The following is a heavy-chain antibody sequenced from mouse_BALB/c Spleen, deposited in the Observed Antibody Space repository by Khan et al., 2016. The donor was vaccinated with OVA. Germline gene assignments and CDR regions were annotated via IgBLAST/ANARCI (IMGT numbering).Heavy chain of an antibody. V-gene: IGHV1-20*02. CDR1: GYSFTGYF. D-gene: IGHD1-1*01. CDR2: INPHIGET. J-gene: IGHJ2*01. CDR3: ARKNGMDFDY. Sequence: VQLKQSGPELVKPGASVKISCKASGYSFTGYFMNWVMQSHGKSLEWIGRINPHIGETFYNQKFKDKATLTVDESSTTAHMELRSLSSEDSAVYECARKNGMDFDYWGQGTTLTVSS.